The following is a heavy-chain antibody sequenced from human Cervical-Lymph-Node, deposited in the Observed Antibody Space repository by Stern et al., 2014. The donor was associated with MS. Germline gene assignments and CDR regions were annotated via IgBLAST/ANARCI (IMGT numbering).Heavy chain of an antibody. CDR1: GGSISSGDYY. CDR3: ARAGEDDYIWGSYCFDC. V-gene: IGHV4-31*03. J-gene: IGHJ4*02. Sequence: HVQLQESGPGLVKPSQTLSLTCTVSGGSISSGDYYWSWIRQHPGKGLEWIAYTPSIGSTYYNPSLKSRVTIAMDTSKNQFSLQLSSVTAADTAVYYCARAGEDDYIWGSYCFDCWGQGTLVTVSS. D-gene: IGHD3-16*01. CDR2: TPSIGST.